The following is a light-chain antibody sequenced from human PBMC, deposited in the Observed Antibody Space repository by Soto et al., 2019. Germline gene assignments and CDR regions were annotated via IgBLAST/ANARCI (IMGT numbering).Light chain of an antibody. CDR2: AAS. CDR3: QKYNSAPWT. J-gene: IGKJ1*01. CDR1: QGIGNY. V-gene: IGKV1-27*01. Sequence: DIQMTQSPSSLSESVGDRVTITCRASQGIGNYLAWYQQKPGKVPKLLIYAASTLQSGVPSRFSGSGSGTDFTLTISSLQPEDVATYYCQKYNSAPWTFGQGTKVEIK.